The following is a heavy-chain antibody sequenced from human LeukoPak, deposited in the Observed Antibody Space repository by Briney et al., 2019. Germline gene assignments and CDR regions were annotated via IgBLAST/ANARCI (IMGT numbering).Heavy chain of an antibody. CDR3: ARDAGSSWGDYYYYMDV. V-gene: IGHV1-18*01. CDR1: GYTFTSYG. D-gene: IGHD6-13*01. Sequence: GASVKVSCKASGYTFTSYGISWVRQVPGQGLEWMGWLSAYNGNTNYAQKLQGRVTMTIDTSTSTACMELRSLRSDDTAVYYCARDAGSSWGDYYYYMDVWGKGTTVTVSS. CDR2: LSAYNGNT. J-gene: IGHJ6*03.